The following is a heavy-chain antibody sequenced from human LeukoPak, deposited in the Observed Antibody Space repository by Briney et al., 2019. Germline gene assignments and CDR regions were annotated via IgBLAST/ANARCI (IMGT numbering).Heavy chain of an antibody. CDR1: GFTFSDYY. Sequence: PGGSLRLSCAASGFTFSDYYMSWIRQAPGKGLEWVSYISSSGSTIYYADSVKGRFTISRDNAKNSLYLQMNSLRAEDTAVYYCARDSVVVAAQYYYYYMDVWGKGTTVTVSS. CDR3: ARDSVVVAAQYYYYYMDV. CDR2: ISSSGSTI. J-gene: IGHJ6*03. V-gene: IGHV3-11*04. D-gene: IGHD2-15*01.